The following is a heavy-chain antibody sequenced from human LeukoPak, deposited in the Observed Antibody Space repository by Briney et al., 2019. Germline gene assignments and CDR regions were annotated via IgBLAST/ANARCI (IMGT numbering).Heavy chain of an antibody. J-gene: IGHJ4*02. CDR1: GYNLPAYF. D-gene: IGHD2-2*01. CDR2: INPNGGDT. V-gene: IGHV1-2*06. Sequence: ASVKVSCKTAGYNLPAYFVHWVRQAPGQGLEWMERINPNGGDTNYAQKFQGRVTMASDTSISTAYMELSSLISDDTAVYYCARVGFTTSWSNFDYWGQGTLVTVSS. CDR3: ARVGFTTSWSNFDY.